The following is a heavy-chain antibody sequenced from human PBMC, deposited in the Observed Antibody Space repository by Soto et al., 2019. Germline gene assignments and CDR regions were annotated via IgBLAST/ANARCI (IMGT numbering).Heavy chain of an antibody. CDR2: TYNSVST. V-gene: IGHV4-31*03. Sequence: QVQLQESGPGLVKPSQTLSLTCTVSGGSISRGGYYWSWIHQNPGRALEGIGFTYNSVSTYYNPSLKSRFTISVDTSKNQFSLKLTSVTAVDTAVYYCARAPAPWGQGTMVTVSS. CDR3: ARAPAP. J-gene: IGHJ5*02. CDR1: GGSISRGGYY.